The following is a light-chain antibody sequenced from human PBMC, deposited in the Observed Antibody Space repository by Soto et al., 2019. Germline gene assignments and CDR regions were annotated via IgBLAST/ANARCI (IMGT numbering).Light chain of an antibody. CDR2: GAS. CDR3: QQYNNRPPET. J-gene: IGKJ2*01. V-gene: IGKV3-15*01. Sequence: EVVMTQSPATLSVSPGERATLSCRASQSVGRNLAWYQQKPGQAPRLLIYGASTRATGIPARFSGSGSGTEFTLTISSLQSEDFAIYYCQQYNNRPPETFGQGTKLE. CDR1: QSVGRN.